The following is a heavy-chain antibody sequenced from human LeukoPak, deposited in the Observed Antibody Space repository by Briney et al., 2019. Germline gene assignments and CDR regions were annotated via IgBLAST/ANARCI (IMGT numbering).Heavy chain of an antibody. D-gene: IGHD2-2*01. V-gene: IGHV4-34*01. J-gene: IGHJ4*02. CDR2: INHSGST. CDR3: ARGDCSSTTCFHYYFDY. Sequence: PSETLSPTCVVYGASFSGNYWTWIRQPPGKGLEWIGEINHSGSTNYNPSLKSRVTMSVDTSKNQFSLKLSSVTAADTAVYFCARGDCSSTTCFHYYFDYWGQGTLVTVSS. CDR1: GASFSGNY.